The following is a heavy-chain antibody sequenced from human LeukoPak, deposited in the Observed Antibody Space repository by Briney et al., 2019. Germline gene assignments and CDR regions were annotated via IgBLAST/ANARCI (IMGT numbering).Heavy chain of an antibody. CDR1: GFTFRSSA. D-gene: IGHD3-22*01. V-gene: IGHV3-64*02. CDR2: ITSNGDNT. J-gene: IGHJ4*01. CDR3: GRAQPSGYYDY. Sequence: GGSLRLSCAASGFTFRSSAMHWVRQAPGKGLEYVSAITSNGDNTYYADSVKGRFTISRDNSKNTLFLQMDSLRAEDMALYYCGRAQPSGYYDYWGNGTLVTFSS.